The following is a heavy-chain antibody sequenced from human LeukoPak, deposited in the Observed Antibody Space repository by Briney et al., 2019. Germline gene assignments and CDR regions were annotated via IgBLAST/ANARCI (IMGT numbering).Heavy chain of an antibody. CDR2: ISSSSSYI. CDR3: ARGIVGATTKGIDY. V-gene: IGHV3-21*04. CDR1: GFTFSSYS. J-gene: IGHJ4*02. D-gene: IGHD1-26*01. Sequence: PGGSLRLSCAASGFTFSSYSMSWVRQAPGKGLEWVSSISSSSSYIYYADSVKGRFTISRDNAKNSLYLQMNSLRADDTAVYYCARGIVGATTKGIDYWGQGTLVTVSS.